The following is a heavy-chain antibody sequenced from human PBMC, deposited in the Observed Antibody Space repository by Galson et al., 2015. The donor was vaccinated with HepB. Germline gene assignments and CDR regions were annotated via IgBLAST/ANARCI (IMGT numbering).Heavy chain of an antibody. J-gene: IGHJ4*02. Sequence: ETLSLTCTVSGYSISSGYYWGWIRQPPGKGLEWIGSIYHGGSTYYNSSLKSRVTTSVDTSKNQFSLKLSSVTAADTAVYYCARGMGYSYGPFDYWGQGTLVTVSS. CDR1: GYSISSGYY. V-gene: IGHV4-38-2*02. D-gene: IGHD5-18*01. CDR3: ARGMGYSYGPFDY. CDR2: IYHGGST.